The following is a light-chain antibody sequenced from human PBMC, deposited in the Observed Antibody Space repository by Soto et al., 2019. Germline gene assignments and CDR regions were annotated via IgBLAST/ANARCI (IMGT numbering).Light chain of an antibody. CDR3: QQYNNWPSWT. CDR1: QSVRSN. CDR2: GAS. V-gene: IGKV3-15*01. J-gene: IGKJ1*01. Sequence: EVVMTQSPATLSVSPGERATLSCRASQSVRSNLAWYQQKAGQAPRLLIYGASTRATGIPARFSGSGSGTEFTLTISSLQSEDFAVYYCQQYNNWPSWTFGQGTKVDI.